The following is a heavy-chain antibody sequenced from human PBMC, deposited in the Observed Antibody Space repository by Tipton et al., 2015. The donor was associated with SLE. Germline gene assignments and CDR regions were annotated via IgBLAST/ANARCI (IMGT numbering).Heavy chain of an antibody. CDR3: ARPQIKDGYYFDS. D-gene: IGHD3-10*01. Sequence: TLSLTCTVSGGSTSSGSYYWSWIRQPAGKGLEWIGHIYTSGSTNYNPSLKSRVTISVDTSKNQFSLKLSSVTAADTAVYYCARPQIKDGYYFDSWGQGTLVTVSS. CDR2: IYTSGST. CDR1: GGSTSSGSYY. J-gene: IGHJ4*02. V-gene: IGHV4-61*09.